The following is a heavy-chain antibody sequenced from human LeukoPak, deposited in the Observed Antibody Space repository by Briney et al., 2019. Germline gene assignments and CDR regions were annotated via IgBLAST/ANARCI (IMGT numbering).Heavy chain of an antibody. D-gene: IGHD1-26*01. J-gene: IGHJ4*02. Sequence: GGYVRLSCAASGFTFSSYDMSWLRQAPGKGLEWVSAISGSDGSTYYADSVKGRFNISRDNSKNTLYLLMNSLRAEDTAVYYCAKQARPLFIVGATKDFDYWGQGTLVTVSS. CDR1: GFTFSSYD. CDR3: AKQARPLFIVGATKDFDY. CDR2: ISGSDGST. V-gene: IGHV3-23*01.